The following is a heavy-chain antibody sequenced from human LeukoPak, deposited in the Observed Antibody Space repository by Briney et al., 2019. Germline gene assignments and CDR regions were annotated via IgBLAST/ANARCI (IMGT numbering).Heavy chain of an antibody. V-gene: IGHV3-23*01. D-gene: IGHD3-3*01. CDR1: GFTLCGYA. CDR3: AKENWSDRYVYY. Sequence: GGSLRLTCSASGFTLCGYAMSRVRQAPGTGLEWVSAISTTGGNTYYTDSVKGRFTISRDNSKNTLHLQMNSLRAEDTAVYYCAKENWSDRYVYYWGLGTLVTVSS. J-gene: IGHJ4*02. CDR2: ISTTGGNT.